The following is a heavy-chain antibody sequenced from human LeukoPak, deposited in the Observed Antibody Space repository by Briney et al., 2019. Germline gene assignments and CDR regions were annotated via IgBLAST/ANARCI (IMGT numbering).Heavy chain of an antibody. D-gene: IGHD2-2*01. CDR2: TSYDGRNK. J-gene: IGHJ4*02. V-gene: IGHV3-30*18. CDR1: GFTFNNYG. CDR3: AKGPLRGTAAAIDY. Sequence: PGKSLRLSCAASGFTFNNYGMHWVRQAPGKGLEWVAVTSYDGRNKHYPDSVKSRFTISRDISTDTLWLQMDSLRTEDTAVYYCAKGPLRGTAAAIDYWGQGTLVTVSS.